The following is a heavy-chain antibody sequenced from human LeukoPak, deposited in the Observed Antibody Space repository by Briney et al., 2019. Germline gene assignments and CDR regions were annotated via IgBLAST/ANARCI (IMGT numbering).Heavy chain of an antibody. D-gene: IGHD7-27*01. CDR2: ISGSSSTM. Sequence: PGGSLRLSCAASEFTFSDYYMSWTRQVPGKGLEWVSYISGSSSTMYYANSVKGRFTISRDNAKNLLYLQMNSLRAEDTAVYYCARGGGNWGEGYFDYWGQGTLVTVSS. V-gene: IGHV3-11*01. CDR1: EFTFSDYY. J-gene: IGHJ4*02. CDR3: ARGGGNWGEGYFDY.